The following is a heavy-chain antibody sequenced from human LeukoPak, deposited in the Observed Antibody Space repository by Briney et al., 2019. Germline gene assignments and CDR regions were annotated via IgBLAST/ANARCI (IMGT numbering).Heavy chain of an antibody. CDR3: AKADDFRSGPWNAFDI. V-gene: IGHV3-23*01. J-gene: IGHJ3*02. Sequence: GGSLRLSCAASGFTFSSYAMSSVRQAPGKGLEWVSAISGSGGSTYYADSVKGRITISRDNSKNTLYLQMNSLRAEDTAVYYCAKADDFRSGPWNAFDIWGQGTMVTVSS. D-gene: IGHD3-3*01. CDR1: GFTFSSYA. CDR2: ISGSGGST.